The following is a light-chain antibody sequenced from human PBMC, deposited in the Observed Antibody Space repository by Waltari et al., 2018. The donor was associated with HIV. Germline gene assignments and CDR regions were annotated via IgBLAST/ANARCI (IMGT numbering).Light chain of an antibody. V-gene: IGLV1-44*01. CDR2: SNN. Sequence: QSVLTQPPSASGTPGQRVTISCYGSSSNIGSNIVNWYQQLPGTAPKLLIYSNNQRPSGVPDRFSGSKSGTSASLAISGLQSEDEADYYCAAWDDSLNGVVFGGGTKLTVL. J-gene: IGLJ2*01. CDR1: SSNIGSNI. CDR3: AAWDDSLNGVV.